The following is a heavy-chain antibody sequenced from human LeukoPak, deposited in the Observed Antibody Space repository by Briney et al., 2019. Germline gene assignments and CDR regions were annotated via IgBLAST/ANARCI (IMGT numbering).Heavy chain of an antibody. Sequence: PGGSLRLSCAASGFTFDDYGMSWVRQAPGKGLEWVTVISYDGSNKYYADSVKGRFTISRDNSKNTLYLQMNSLRAEDTAVYYCARSNYFDYWGQGTLVTVSS. CDR1: GFTFDDYG. J-gene: IGHJ4*02. CDR2: ISYDGSNK. V-gene: IGHV3-30*03. CDR3: ARSNYFDY.